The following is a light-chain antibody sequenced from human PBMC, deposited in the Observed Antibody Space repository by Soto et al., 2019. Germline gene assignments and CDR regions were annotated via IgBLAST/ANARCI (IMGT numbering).Light chain of an antibody. CDR2: DAS. V-gene: IGKV1-5*01. Sequence: THPPATLSLNIKDPFTITFRASQNIRSRLAWFQQKPGKAHKLLIYDASSLESGVPQRFSGSGSGTEFTLTISSLQPGDFATYYCQHDNTYTRKFGEVSKVDI. J-gene: IGKJ1*01. CDR1: QNIRSR. CDR3: QHDNTYTRK.